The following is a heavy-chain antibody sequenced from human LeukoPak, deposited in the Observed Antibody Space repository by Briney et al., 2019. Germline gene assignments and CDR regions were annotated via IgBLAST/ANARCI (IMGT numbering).Heavy chain of an antibody. Sequence: GESLKISCKGSGYSFTSYWIGWVRQMPGKGLEWMGIIYPGDSDTRYSPSFQGQVTISADKSISTAYLQWSSLKASDTAMYYCARHISYDLWSGYYVDYWGQGTLVTVSS. CDR1: GYSFTSYW. CDR2: IYPGDSDT. CDR3: ARHISYDLWSGYYVDY. V-gene: IGHV5-51*01. J-gene: IGHJ4*02. D-gene: IGHD3-3*01.